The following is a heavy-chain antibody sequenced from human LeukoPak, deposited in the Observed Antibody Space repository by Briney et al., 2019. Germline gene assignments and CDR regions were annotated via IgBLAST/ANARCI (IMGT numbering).Heavy chain of an antibody. CDR1: RFTFSSYS. V-gene: IGHV3-48*02. J-gene: IGHJ5*02. Sequence: HPGGSLRLSCSASRFTFSSYSMNWVRQAPGKGLEWVSYISSSSSTIYYADSVKGRFTISRDNAKNSLYLQMNSLRDEDTAVYYCARDALGPGDNWFDPWGQGTLVTVSS. D-gene: IGHD3-10*01. CDR3: ARDALGPGDNWFDP. CDR2: ISSSSSTI.